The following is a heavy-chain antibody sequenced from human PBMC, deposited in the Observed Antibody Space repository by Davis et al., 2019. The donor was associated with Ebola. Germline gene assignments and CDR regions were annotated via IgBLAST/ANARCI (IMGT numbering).Heavy chain of an antibody. CDR1: GGTFSSYA. V-gene: IGHV1-69*04. J-gene: IGHJ6*02. CDR2: IIPILGIA. Sequence: SVKVSCKASGGTFSSYAISWVRQAPGQGLEWMGRIIPILGIANYAQKFQGRVTITADKSTSTAYMELSSLRSEDTAVYYCARLRDYTTAIGGGGMDVWGQGTTVTVSS. D-gene: IGHD4-17*01. CDR3: ARLRDYTTAIGGGGMDV.